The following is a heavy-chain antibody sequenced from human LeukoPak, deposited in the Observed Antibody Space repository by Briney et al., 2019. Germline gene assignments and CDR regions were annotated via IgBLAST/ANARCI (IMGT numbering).Heavy chain of an antibody. D-gene: IGHD1-26*01. CDR1: GGSISSYY. CDR2: IYTSGST. CDR3: ARDSSSWAGFYMDV. J-gene: IGHJ6*03. V-gene: IGHV4-4*07. Sequence: SSETLSLTCTVSGGSISSYYWSWIRQPAGKGLEWIGRIYTSGSTYYNPSLKSRVTISVDTSKNQFSLKLSSVTAADTAVYYCARDSSSWAGFYMDVWGKGTTVTVSS.